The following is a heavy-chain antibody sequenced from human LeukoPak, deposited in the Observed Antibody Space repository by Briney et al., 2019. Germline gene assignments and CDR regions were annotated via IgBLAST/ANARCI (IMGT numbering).Heavy chain of an antibody. CDR2: MYNSGST. Sequence: SETLSLTCTVSGGSISSSYYYWGWIRQPPGKGLEWIGTMYNSGSTDYNPSLESRVTISVDTSKNQFSLKLSSVTAADTAVYYCARVSVSMIVDPPGYFDYWGQGTLVTVSS. CDR1: GGSISSSYYY. J-gene: IGHJ4*02. D-gene: IGHD3-22*01. V-gene: IGHV4-39*07. CDR3: ARVSVSMIVDPPGYFDY.